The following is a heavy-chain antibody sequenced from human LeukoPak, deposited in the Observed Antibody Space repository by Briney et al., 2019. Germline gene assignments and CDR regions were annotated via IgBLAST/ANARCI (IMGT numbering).Heavy chain of an antibody. J-gene: IGHJ4*02. CDR1: GGTFSSYA. Sequence: ASVKVSCKASGGTFSSYAISWVRQAPGQGLEWMGGIILIFGTANYAQKFQGRVTITTDESTSTAYMELSSLRSEDTAVYYCARGALLGAMGYWGQGTLVTVSS. CDR3: ARGALLGAMGY. CDR2: IILIFGTA. V-gene: IGHV1-69*05. D-gene: IGHD1-26*01.